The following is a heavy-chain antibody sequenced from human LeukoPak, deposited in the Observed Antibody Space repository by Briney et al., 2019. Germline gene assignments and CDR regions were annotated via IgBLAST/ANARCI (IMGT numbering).Heavy chain of an antibody. Sequence: SETLSLTCTVSGGSISSDYWSWIRQPPGKGLEWIGYISYNGNTDYNPSLKSRVTISGDTSKNQFSLKLTSVTAADTAVYYCARSNSGSYTPYYYGMDVWGQGTTVTVSS. CDR1: GGSISSDY. D-gene: IGHD1-26*01. V-gene: IGHV4-59*01. CDR3: ARSNSGSYTPYYYGMDV. J-gene: IGHJ6*02. CDR2: ISYNGNT.